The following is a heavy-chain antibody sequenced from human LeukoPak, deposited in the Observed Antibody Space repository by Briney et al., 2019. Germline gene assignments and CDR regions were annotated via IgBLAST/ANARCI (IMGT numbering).Heavy chain of an antibody. Sequence: GGFLRLSCAASGFTFSSYGMHWVRQAPGKGLEWVAVISYDGSNKYYADSVKGRFTISRDNSKNTLYLQMNSLRADDTAVYYCARVVSSGWYSFDYWGQGTLLTVSS. CDR3: ARVVSSGWYSFDY. V-gene: IGHV3-30*03. CDR2: ISYDGSNK. CDR1: GFTFSSYG. D-gene: IGHD6-19*01. J-gene: IGHJ4*02.